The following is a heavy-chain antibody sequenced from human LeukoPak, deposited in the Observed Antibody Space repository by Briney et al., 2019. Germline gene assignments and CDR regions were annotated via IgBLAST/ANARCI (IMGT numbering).Heavy chain of an antibody. V-gene: IGHV1-18*01. CDR1: GYTFTSYG. Sequence: ASVKVSCKASGYTFTSYGISWVRQAPGQGLEWMGWISAYNGNTNYAQKFQGRVTMTRDMSTSTVYMELSSLRSEDTAVYYCARRDSYGYVGFDYWGQGTLVTVSS. CDR2: ISAYNGNT. J-gene: IGHJ4*02. CDR3: ARRDSYGYVGFDY. D-gene: IGHD5-18*01.